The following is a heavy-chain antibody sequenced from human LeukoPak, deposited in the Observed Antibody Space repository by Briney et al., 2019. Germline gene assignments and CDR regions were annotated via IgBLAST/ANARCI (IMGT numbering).Heavy chain of an antibody. CDR1: GYTFTGYY. Sequence: ASVKVSCKASGYTFTGYYMHWVRQAPGQGLEWMGRINPNSGGTNYAQKFQGRVTMTRDTSISTAYMELSRLRSDDTAVYYCARAAVAGYNWFDPWGQGTLVTVSS. CDR2: INPNSGGT. D-gene: IGHD6-19*01. CDR3: ARAAVAGYNWFDP. J-gene: IGHJ5*02. V-gene: IGHV1-2*06.